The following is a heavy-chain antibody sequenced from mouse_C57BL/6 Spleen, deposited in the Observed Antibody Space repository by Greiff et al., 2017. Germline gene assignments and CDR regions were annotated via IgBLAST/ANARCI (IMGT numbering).Heavy chain of an antibody. CDR2: IYPGDGDT. CDR3: ARGDYYGSSWFAY. D-gene: IGHD1-1*01. J-gene: IGHJ3*01. Sequence: QVQLQQSGAELVKPGASVKISCKASGYAFSSYWMNWVKQRPGKGLEWIGQIYPGDGDTNYNGKFKGKATLTADKSSSTAYMQLSSLTSEDSAVYFCARGDYYGSSWFAYWGQGTRVTVSA. V-gene: IGHV1-80*01. CDR1: GYAFSSYW.